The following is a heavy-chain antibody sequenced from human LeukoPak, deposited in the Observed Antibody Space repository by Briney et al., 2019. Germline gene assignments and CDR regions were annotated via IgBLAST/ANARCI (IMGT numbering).Heavy chain of an antibody. J-gene: IGHJ3*02. V-gene: IGHV3-74*01. Sequence: PGGSLRLSCAASGFTFSSYWMHWVRQAPGKGLVWVSRINSDGSSTSYADSVKGRFTISRDNANNTLYLQMNSLRAEDTAVYYCARRSAAKDAFDIWGQGTMVTVSS. CDR3: ARRSAAKDAFDI. CDR2: INSDGSST. D-gene: IGHD6-25*01. CDR1: GFTFSSYW.